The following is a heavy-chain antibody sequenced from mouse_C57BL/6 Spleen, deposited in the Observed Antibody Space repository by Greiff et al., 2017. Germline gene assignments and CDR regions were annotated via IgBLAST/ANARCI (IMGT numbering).Heavy chain of an antibody. V-gene: IGHV5-17*01. CDR2: ISSGSSTI. J-gene: IGHJ3*01. D-gene: IGHD2-4*01. CDR1: GFTFSDYG. CDR3: ARSDSGAY. Sequence: EVKLMESGGGLVKPGGSLKLSCAASGFTFSDYGMHWVRQAPEKGLEWVAYISSGSSTIYYADTVKGRFTISRDNAKNTLFLQMTSLRSEDTAMYYCARSDSGAYWGQGTLVTVSA.